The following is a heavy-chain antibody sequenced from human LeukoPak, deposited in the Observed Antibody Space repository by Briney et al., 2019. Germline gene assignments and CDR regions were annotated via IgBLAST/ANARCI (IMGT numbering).Heavy chain of an antibody. D-gene: IGHD6-19*01. CDR2: INPNSGGT. CDR1: GYTFTGYY. V-gene: IGHV1-2*02. CDR3: ARAGYSRGWYVAKIDY. J-gene: IGHJ4*02. Sequence: ASVKVSCKASGYTFTGYYMHWVRQAPGQGLEWMGWINPNSGGTNYAQKFQGRVTMTRDTSISTAYMELSRLRSDDTAVYYCARAGYSRGWYVAKIDYWGQGTLVTVSS.